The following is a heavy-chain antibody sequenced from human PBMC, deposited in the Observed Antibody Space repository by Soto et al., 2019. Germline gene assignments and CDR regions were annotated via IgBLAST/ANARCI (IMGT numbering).Heavy chain of an antibody. D-gene: IGHD3-22*01. V-gene: IGHV1-69*12. Sequence: QVQLVQSGAEVKKPGSSVKVSCKASGGTFSTYPISWLRQAPGQGPEWMGGIIPIFGAANYAQKFQGRVTITADESTSTAYMELSSLRSADTAVSYCARDRDSSGPIFRYWGQGTLVTVSS. CDR3: ARDRDSSGPIFRY. CDR2: IIPIFGAA. CDR1: GGTFSTYP. J-gene: IGHJ4*02.